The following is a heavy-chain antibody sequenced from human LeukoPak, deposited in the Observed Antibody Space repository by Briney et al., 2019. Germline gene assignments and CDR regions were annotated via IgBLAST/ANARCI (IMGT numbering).Heavy chain of an antibody. D-gene: IGHD2-15*01. CDR3: ARGSGGSCHFDY. V-gene: IGHV4-38-2*02. J-gene: IGHJ4*02. Sequence: SETLSLTCTVSGYSISSGYYWGWIRQTPGKGLEWIGNIYHAGSTYYNPSLKSRVTISVDTSKNQFSLKLSSVTAADTAVYYCARGSGGSCHFDYWGQGTLVTVSS. CDR1: GYSISSGYY. CDR2: IYHAGST.